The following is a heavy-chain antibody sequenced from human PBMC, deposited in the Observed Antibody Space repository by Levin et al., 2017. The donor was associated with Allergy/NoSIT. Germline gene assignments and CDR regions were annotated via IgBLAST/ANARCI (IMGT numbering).Heavy chain of an antibody. CDR2: INHSGST. V-gene: IGHV4-34*01. CDR1: GGSFSGYY. J-gene: IGHJ5*02. Sequence: SQTLSLTCAVYGGSFSGYYWSWIRQPPGKGLEWIGEINHSGSTNYNPSLKSRVTISVDTSKNQFSLKLSSVTAADTAVYYCARGGWFDPWGQGTLVTVSS. CDR3: ARGGWFDP.